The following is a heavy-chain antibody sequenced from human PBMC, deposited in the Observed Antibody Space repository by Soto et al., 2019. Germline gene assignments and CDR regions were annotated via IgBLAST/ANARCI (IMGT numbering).Heavy chain of an antibody. J-gene: IGHJ6*02. CDR3: ARVDYSNYRYYYYGMDV. Sequence: ASVKVSCKASGYTFTGYYMHWVRQAPGQGLEWMGWINPNSGGTNYAQKFQGRVTMTRDTSISTAYMELSRLRSDDTAVYYCARVDYSNYRYYYYGMDVWGQGTTVTVSS. CDR1: GYTFTGYY. V-gene: IGHV1-2*02. D-gene: IGHD4-4*01. CDR2: INPNSGGT.